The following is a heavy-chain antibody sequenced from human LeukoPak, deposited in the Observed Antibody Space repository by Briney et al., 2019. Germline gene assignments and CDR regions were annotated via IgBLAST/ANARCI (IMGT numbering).Heavy chain of an antibody. D-gene: IGHD1-26*01. CDR2: IYTSGST. J-gene: IGHJ4*02. CDR1: GGSISSYY. V-gene: IGHV4-4*07. Sequence: PSETLSLTCTVSGGSISSYYWSWIRQPAGKGLEWIGRIYTSGSTNYNPSLKSRVTMSVDTSKNQFSLKLSSVTAADTAVYYCARGIVGATTEDYFDYWGQGTLVTVSS. CDR3: ARGIVGATTEDYFDY.